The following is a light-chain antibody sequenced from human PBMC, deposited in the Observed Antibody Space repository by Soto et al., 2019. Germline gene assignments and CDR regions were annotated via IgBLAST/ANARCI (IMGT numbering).Light chain of an antibody. CDR2: GAS. V-gene: IGKV3-20*01. CDR1: PRLHRNGSTY. Sequence: IVMIQQPPSLPVTPGGAGATPSSWGRPRLHRNGSTYLAWYQQKPGKAPRLLIYGASYRPTGVPARFSGSGAGTDFTLTISRLEPEDFAVYYCQKYGTAPRTFGQGTKVDIK. J-gene: IGKJ1*01. CDR3: QKYGTAPRT.